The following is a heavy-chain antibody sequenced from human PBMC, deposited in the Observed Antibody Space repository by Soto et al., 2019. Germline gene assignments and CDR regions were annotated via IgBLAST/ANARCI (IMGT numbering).Heavy chain of an antibody. Sequence: EVQLLESGGGLVQPGGSLRLSCAASGFTFSSYAMSLVRQAPGKGLEWVSAISRSGGSTYYADSVKGRFTISRDNSKNTLYLQMNSLRAEDTAEYYCAKEESATRPEDAFDMWGQGTMVTVSS. V-gene: IGHV3-23*01. J-gene: IGHJ3*02. CDR2: ISRSGGST. D-gene: IGHD6-25*01. CDR3: AKEESATRPEDAFDM. CDR1: GFTFSSYA.